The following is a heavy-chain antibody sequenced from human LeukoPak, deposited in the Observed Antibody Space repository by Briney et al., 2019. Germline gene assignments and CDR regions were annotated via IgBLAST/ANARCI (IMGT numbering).Heavy chain of an antibody. V-gene: IGHV4-34*01. CDR1: GGSFSGYY. CDR2: INHSGST. CDR3: ASSGGPAAISINFDY. J-gene: IGHJ4*02. Sequence: SETLSLTCAVYGGSFSGYYWSWIRQPPGKGLEWIGEINHSGSTNYNPSLKSRVTISVDKSKNQFSLKLSSVTAADTAVYYCASSGGPAAISINFDYWGQGTLVTVSS. D-gene: IGHD2-2*01.